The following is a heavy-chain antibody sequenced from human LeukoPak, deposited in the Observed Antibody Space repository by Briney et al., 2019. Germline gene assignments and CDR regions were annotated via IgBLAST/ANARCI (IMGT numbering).Heavy chain of an antibody. D-gene: IGHD1-26*01. V-gene: IGHV1-2*02. Sequence: ASVKVSCKASGYNFSGHYMHWVRHAPGQGLEWMGWIKPSNGDTKYAQNFQGRVTMTRDTSISTAYMELSSLRSDDTAVYYCASPPLSSAMYYAHWGQGTLVTVSS. CDR2: IKPSNGDT. CDR3: ASPPLSSAMYYAH. CDR1: GYNFSGHY. J-gene: IGHJ4*02.